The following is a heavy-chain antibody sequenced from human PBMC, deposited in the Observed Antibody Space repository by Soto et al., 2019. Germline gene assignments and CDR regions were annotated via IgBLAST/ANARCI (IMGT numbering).Heavy chain of an antibody. CDR2: ITSTSSTK. V-gene: IGHV3-48*02. J-gene: IGHJ6*02. CDR1: GFTFSSHA. Sequence: PGGSLSLSCAASGFTFSSHAMNWVRQAPGKGLEWLSYITSTSSTKHYAASVEGRFTISRDNAKNSLYLQMNSLRDEDTAVYYCARRITMVRGPYYYYAMDVWGQGTTVTVSS. CDR3: ARRITMVRGPYYYYAMDV. D-gene: IGHD3-10*01.